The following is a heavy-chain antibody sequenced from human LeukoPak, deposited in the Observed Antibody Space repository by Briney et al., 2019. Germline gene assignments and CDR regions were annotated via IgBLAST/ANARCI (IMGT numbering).Heavy chain of an antibody. V-gene: IGHV3-53*01. J-gene: IGHJ4*02. CDR2: INSGGST. D-gene: IGHD6-13*01. CDR3: ARETIDEAAGIDY. Sequence: GGSLRLSCAASGFTVSSNYMSWVRQAPGKGLEWVSVINSGGSTYYADSVKGRFTIFRDNSTNTLYLQLNSLRAEDTAVYYCARETIDEAAGIDYWGQGTLVTVSS. CDR1: GFTVSSNY.